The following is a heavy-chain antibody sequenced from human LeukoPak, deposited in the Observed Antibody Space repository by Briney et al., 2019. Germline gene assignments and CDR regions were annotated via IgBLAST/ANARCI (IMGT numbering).Heavy chain of an antibody. Sequence: SQTLSLTCGISGDSVSNTAASWNWIRQSPSRGLEWLGRTYYRTKWYFSYAVFVESRATINPDTSKNQFSLQLNSVTPEDTALYYCARGAHGSYVSVFDLWGQGTLVTVSS. CDR2: TYYRTKWYF. V-gene: IGHV6-1*01. D-gene: IGHD5/OR15-5a*01. CDR3: ARGAHGSYVSVFDL. CDR1: GDSVSNTAAS. J-gene: IGHJ5*02.